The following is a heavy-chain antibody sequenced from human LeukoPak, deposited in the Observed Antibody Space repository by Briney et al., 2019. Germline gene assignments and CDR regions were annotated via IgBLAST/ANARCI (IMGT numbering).Heavy chain of an antibody. CDR1: GYTFTSYG. J-gene: IGHJ4*02. D-gene: IGHD5-18*01. CDR3: ARQVDTSMALPDY. Sequence: ASVTVSCKTSGYTFTSYGVSWVRQAPGQRLEWMGWISTYNYNTNYAQKFRGRVTLTKDTSTSTVYMELRSLRFDDTAIYHCARQVDTSMALPDYWGQGTLVTVSS. CDR2: ISTYNYNT. V-gene: IGHV1-18*01.